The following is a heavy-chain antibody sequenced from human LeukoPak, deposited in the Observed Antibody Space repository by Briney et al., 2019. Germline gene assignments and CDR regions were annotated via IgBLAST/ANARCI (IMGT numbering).Heavy chain of an antibody. J-gene: IGHJ4*02. CDR1: GFTFSSYW. CDR2: IKQDGSVK. CDR3: AREISSSWSDYFDY. Sequence: GGSLRLSCAASGFTFSSYWMSWVRQAPGKGLEWVANIKQDGSVKYYVDSVKGRFTISRDNAKNSLYLQMNSLRAEDTAVYYCAREISSSWSDYFDYWGQGTLVTVSS. V-gene: IGHV3-7*01. D-gene: IGHD6-13*01.